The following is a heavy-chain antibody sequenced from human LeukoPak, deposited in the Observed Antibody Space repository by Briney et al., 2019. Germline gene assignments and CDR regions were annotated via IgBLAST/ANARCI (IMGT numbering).Heavy chain of an antibody. V-gene: IGHV3-48*03. J-gene: IGHJ4*02. CDR1: GFTFSSYE. CDR3: ARGDSSGFFDY. D-gene: IGHD3-22*01. Sequence: PGGSLRLSCAASGFTFSSYEMNWVRQAPGKGLEWVSYISSSGSIIYYADSVKGRFTISRDNAKNSLYLQMNSLRAEDTAAHYCARGDSSGFFDYWGQGTLVTVSS. CDR2: ISSSGSII.